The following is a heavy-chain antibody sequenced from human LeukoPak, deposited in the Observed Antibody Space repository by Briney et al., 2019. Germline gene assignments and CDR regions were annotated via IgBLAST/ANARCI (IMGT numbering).Heavy chain of an antibody. CDR2: IYSGGST. D-gene: IGHD2-15*01. CDR3: VTCYCSGGSCYSFDY. V-gene: IGHV3-53*01. J-gene: IGHJ4*02. CDR1: GFTVSSNY. Sequence: GGSLRLSCAASGFTVSSNYMSWVRQAPGKGLEWVSVIYSGGSTYYADSVKGRFTISRDNSKNTLYLQMNSLRAEDTAVYYRVTCYCSGGSCYSFDYWGQGTLVTVSS.